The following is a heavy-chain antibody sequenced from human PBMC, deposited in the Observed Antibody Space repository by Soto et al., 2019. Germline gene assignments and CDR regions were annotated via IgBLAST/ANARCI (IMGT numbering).Heavy chain of an antibody. CDR1: GGSISSYY. J-gene: IGHJ6*03. D-gene: IGHD3-10*01. CDR2: IYYSGGT. Sequence: SETLSLTCTVSGGSISSYYCSWIRQPPGKGLEWIGYIYYSGGTNYNPSLKSRVTISVDTSKNQFSLKLSSVTAADTAVYYCARKLLWFGELTGKYYYYMDVWGKGTTVTVSS. CDR3: ARKLLWFGELTGKYYYYMDV. V-gene: IGHV4-59*01.